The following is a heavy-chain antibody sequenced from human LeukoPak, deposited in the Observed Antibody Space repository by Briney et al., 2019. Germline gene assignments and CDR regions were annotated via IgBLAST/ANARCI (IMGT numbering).Heavy chain of an antibody. V-gene: IGHV4-39*01. CDR2: IYYSGST. D-gene: IGHD5-18*01. J-gene: IGHJ4*02. Sequence: PSETLSLTCTVSGGSISSSSYYWGWIRQPPGKGLEWIGSIYYSGSTYYNPSLKRRVTISVDTSKNQFSLKLSSVTAADTAVYFCARVKKVDTSLDYWGQGTLVTVSS. CDR3: ARVKKVDTSLDY. CDR1: GGSISSSSYY.